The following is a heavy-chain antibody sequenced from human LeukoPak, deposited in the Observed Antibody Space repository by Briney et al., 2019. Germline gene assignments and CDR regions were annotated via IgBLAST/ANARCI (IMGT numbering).Heavy chain of an antibody. D-gene: IGHD3-22*01. V-gene: IGHV3-30*04. CDR1: GFTLSSYA. Sequence: GGSLRLSCAASGFTLSSYAMHWVRPGPGKGLERVAVISYDGSNKYYADSVKGRFTISRDNFKNTLYLQMNSLRAEGAAVYYCASSGYGYAFDIWGQGTMVTVSS. CDR2: ISYDGSNK. J-gene: IGHJ3*02. CDR3: ASSGYGYAFDI.